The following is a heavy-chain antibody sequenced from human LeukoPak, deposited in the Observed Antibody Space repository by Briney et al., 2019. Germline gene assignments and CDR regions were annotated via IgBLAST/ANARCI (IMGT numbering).Heavy chain of an antibody. CDR3: ARRRYCGGDCYSHFDY. CDR2: IYYSGST. J-gene: IGHJ4*02. CDR1: GGSIISSSYY. V-gene: IGHV4-39*01. D-gene: IGHD2-21*02. Sequence: PSETLSLTCTVSGGSIISSSYYWGWIRQPPGKGLEWIGSIYYSGSTYYNPSLESRATISIDTSKNQFSLKLSSVTAADTAVYYCARRRYCGGDCYSHFDYWGQGTLVTVSS.